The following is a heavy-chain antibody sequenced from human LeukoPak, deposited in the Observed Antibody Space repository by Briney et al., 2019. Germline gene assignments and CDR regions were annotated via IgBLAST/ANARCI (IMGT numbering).Heavy chain of an antibody. D-gene: IGHD3-3*01. CDR2: INPSGGST. CDR3: ARTPYYDFWSGYSVDWFDP. Sequence: GASVKVSCKASGYTFTSYYMHWVRQAPGQGLEWMGIINPSGGSTNYAQKFQGRVTMTRDTSTSTVYMELSSLRSEDTAVYYCARTPYYDFWSGYSVDWFDPWGQGTLVTVSS. CDR1: GYTFTSYY. V-gene: IGHV1-46*01. J-gene: IGHJ5*02.